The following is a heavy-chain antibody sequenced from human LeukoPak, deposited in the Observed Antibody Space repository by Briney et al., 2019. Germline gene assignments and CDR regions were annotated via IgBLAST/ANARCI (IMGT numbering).Heavy chain of an antibody. Sequence: ASVKVSCKASGYTFTGYYIHWVRQAPGQGLEWMGLIKPNSGDTNYAQKFQGRVTMTRDTSITTAYMELNSLRSDDTAVYYCARDKSTSWYYFDYWGQGTLVTVTS. CDR2: IKPNSGDT. CDR1: GYTFTGYY. D-gene: IGHD6-13*01. J-gene: IGHJ4*02. V-gene: IGHV1-2*02. CDR3: ARDKSTSWYYFDY.